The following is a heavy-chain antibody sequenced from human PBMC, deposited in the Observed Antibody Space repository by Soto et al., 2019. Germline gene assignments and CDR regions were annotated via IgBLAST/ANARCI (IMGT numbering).Heavy chain of an antibody. D-gene: IGHD3-16*01. CDR3: ARLLGGRVDY. J-gene: IGHJ4*02. CDR2: ISGSSSNT. Sequence: QVPLVESGGDLVKPGGSLRLSCAASGFTCSDYYVSWIRLVSGRGLEWVSYISGSSSNTNYADSVKGRFTISRDNSKNSLYLQMTSLRAEDTAVYYCARLLGGRVDYWGQGTLVTVSS. V-gene: IGHV3-11*05. CDR1: GFTCSDYY.